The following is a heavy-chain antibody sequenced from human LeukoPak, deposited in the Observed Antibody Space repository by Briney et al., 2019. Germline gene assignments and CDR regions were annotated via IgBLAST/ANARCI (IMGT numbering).Heavy chain of an antibody. CDR3: ARPTTVTPGAFDI. Sequence: SETLSLTCTVSGGSISSGGYYWSWIRQHPGKGLEWIGYIYYSGSTYYNPSLKSRVTISVDTSKNQFSLKLSSVTAADTAVYYCARPTTVTPGAFDIWGQGTMVTVSS. CDR2: IYYSGST. J-gene: IGHJ3*02. CDR1: GGSISSGGYY. V-gene: IGHV4-31*03. D-gene: IGHD4-17*01.